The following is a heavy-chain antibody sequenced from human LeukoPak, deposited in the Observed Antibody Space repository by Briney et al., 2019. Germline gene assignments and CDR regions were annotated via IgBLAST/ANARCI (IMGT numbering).Heavy chain of an antibody. V-gene: IGHV4-39*01. CDR2: IYYSGST. CDR1: GGSISSSSYY. CDR3: ARHTIRGYDVSTFDY. D-gene: IGHD5-12*01. Sequence: SETLPLTCTVSGGSISSSSYYWGWIRQPPGKGLEWIGSIYYSGSTYYNPSLKSRVTISVDTSKNQFSLKLSSVTAADTAVYYCARHTIRGYDVSTFDYWGQGTLVTVSS. J-gene: IGHJ4*02.